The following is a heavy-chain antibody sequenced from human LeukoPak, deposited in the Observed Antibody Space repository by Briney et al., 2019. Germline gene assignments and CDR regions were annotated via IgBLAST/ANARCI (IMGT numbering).Heavy chain of an antibody. CDR3: ARVGCSSSSCNVSYYYHYYYKDV. V-gene: IGHV4-39*01. Sequence: SETLSLTCTVSGGSISSSSYYWGWIRQPPGKGLEWIGSIYYSGSTYYNPSLKSRVTISVDTSKNQFSLKVSSVTAADTAVYYCARVGCSSSSCNVSYYYHYYYKDVWGKGTTVTVSS. D-gene: IGHD2-2*01. CDR2: IYYSGST. J-gene: IGHJ6*03. CDR1: GGSISSSSYY.